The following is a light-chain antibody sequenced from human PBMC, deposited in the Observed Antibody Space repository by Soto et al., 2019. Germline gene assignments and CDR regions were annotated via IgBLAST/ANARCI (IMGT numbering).Light chain of an antibody. Sequence: QSVLTQPASVSGSPGQSITISCTGTSSDVGGYNYVSWYQQHPGKAPKLLIYEVSNRPSGVSHRFSGSKSGNAASLTISGLQAEEEADYSCDSYTAASTMVFGGGTKVTVL. J-gene: IGLJ2*01. CDR1: SSDVGGYNY. CDR3: DSYTAASTMV. CDR2: EVS. V-gene: IGLV2-14*01.